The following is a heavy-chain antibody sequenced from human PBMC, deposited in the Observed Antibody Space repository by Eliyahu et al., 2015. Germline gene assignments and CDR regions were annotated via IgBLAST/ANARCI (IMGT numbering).Heavy chain of an antibody. Sequence: QVQLVESGGAVVQPGRSLRLSCRASGFILSNHGIHWVRQAPGRGLEWVTLTSYAGSDEYYADSVKGRFSISRDNSKNTLFLQMNSLREDDTAVYYCAKDSVSAWSAFDNWGQGTLVTVSS. V-gene: IGHV3-30*18. D-gene: IGHD6-19*01. CDR3: AKDSVSAWSAFDN. J-gene: IGHJ4*02. CDR2: TSYAGSDE. CDR1: GFILSNHG.